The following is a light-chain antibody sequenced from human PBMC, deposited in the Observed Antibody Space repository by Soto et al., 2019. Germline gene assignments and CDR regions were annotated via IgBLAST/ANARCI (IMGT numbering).Light chain of an antibody. Sequence: EIVLTQSPGTLSLSPGERATLSCRASQSVSSPYLAWYQQKPGQAPRLLIYGASSRATGIPDRFSGSGSGTDFPITISRLEPEDLAASYCQRYDLSPFPFGPGNKLEI. V-gene: IGKV3-20*01. J-gene: IGKJ2*01. CDR1: QSVSSPY. CDR3: QRYDLSPFP. CDR2: GAS.